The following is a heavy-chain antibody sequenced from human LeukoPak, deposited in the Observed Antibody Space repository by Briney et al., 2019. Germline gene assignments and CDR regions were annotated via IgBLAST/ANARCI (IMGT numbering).Heavy chain of an antibody. Sequence: GAPLKISCKGSGSRFTSYWIGWVRQLPGKGLEWMGIIYPGDSDTRYSPSFQGQVTISADKSISTAYLQWSSLKASDTAMYYCVRHVSRISSSWYYDYGGQGTLVTVSS. CDR3: VRHVSRISSSWYYDY. D-gene: IGHD6-13*01. CDR1: GSRFTSYW. V-gene: IGHV5-51*01. J-gene: IGHJ4*02. CDR2: IYPGDSDT.